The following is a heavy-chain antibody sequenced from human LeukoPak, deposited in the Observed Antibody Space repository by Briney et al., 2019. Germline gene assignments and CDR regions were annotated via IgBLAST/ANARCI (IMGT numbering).Heavy chain of an antibody. CDR3: ARVNGGNLLDY. Sequence: PGGSLRLSCAASGFTVSSNYMSWVRQAPGKGLEWVSVIYSGGSTYYADSVKGRFTISRDNSKNTLYLQMNSLRAEDTDVYYCARVNGGNLLDYWGQGNLVTVSS. D-gene: IGHD2-21*01. CDR2: IYSGGST. J-gene: IGHJ4*02. V-gene: IGHV3-53*01. CDR1: GFTVSSNY.